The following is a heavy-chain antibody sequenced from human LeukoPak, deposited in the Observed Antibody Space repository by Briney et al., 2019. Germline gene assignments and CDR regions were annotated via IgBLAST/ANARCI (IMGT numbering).Heavy chain of an antibody. CDR3: ARGATISETGYFDF. V-gene: IGHV4-34*01. D-gene: IGHD5-24*01. Sequence: SETLSLTCAVYDGSFSRSYWSWIRQSPGKGLEWIAEIDHRADTNYNPSVKSRVTISVDTSKNPFSLKVRSLSAADTAVYYCARGATISETGYFDFWGQGTLVTVSS. J-gene: IGHJ4*03. CDR1: DGSFSRSY. CDR2: IDHRADT.